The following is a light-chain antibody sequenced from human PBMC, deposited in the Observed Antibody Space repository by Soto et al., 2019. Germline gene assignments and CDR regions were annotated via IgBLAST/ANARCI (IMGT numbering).Light chain of an antibody. CDR2: AAS. J-gene: IGKJ5*01. CDR1: QGISSW. Sequence: DIQMTQSPSSVSASVGDRVTITCRASQGISSWLAWYQQKPGKAPTFLIYAASTLQSGVPSRFSCSASGTEFTLTISNLQPEDFATYYCQQAYSFPITFGQGTRLEIK. V-gene: IGKV1-12*01. CDR3: QQAYSFPIT.